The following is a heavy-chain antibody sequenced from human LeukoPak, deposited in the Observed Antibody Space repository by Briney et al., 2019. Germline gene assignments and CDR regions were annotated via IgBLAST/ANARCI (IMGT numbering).Heavy chain of an antibody. CDR3: ARQSHDYVWGSFPPDY. Sequence: GESLKISCKGSGYSFTSYWIGWVRQMPGKGLEWMGIISPADSDTRHSPSFQGQVTISADKSISTAYLQWSSLKASDTAMYYCARQSHDYVWGSFPPDYWGQGTLVTVSS. J-gene: IGHJ4*02. V-gene: IGHV5-51*01. CDR2: ISPADSDT. CDR1: GYSFTSYW. D-gene: IGHD3-16*01.